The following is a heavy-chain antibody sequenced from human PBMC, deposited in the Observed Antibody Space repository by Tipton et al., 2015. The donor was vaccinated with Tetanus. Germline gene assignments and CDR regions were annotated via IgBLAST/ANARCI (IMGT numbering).Heavy chain of an antibody. Sequence: QLVQSGAEVKPSETLSLTCTVSGGPINSYYWSWLRRPPGKALEWIGYIYFSGHTKYSPSLKSRVTVSVDTSMNQVSLNLTSVTAAVSAVFYCAREYNGSEVLPAYPPHFASGGPGTLVPV. D-gene: IGHD3-10*01. CDR1: GGPINSYY. V-gene: IGHV4-59*01. J-gene: IGHJ4*02. CDR3: AREYNGSEVLPAYPPHFAS. CDR2: IYFSGHT.